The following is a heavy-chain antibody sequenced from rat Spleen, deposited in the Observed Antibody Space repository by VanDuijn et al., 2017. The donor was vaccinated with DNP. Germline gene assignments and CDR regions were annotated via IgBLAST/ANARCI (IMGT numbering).Heavy chain of an antibody. CDR1: GFSLTSYT. CDR2: MSSGGST. D-gene: IGHD1-12*02. Sequence: QVQLKESGPGLVQPSQTLSLTCTVSGFSLTSYTVSWVRQPPGKGLEWIASMSSGGSTDYNSALKSRLSISRDTSKSQVLLKMNSLQTEDTAMYFCARLVGFGPAYWGQGTLVTVSS. V-gene: IGHV2-6*01. J-gene: IGHJ3*01. CDR3: ARLVGFGPAY.